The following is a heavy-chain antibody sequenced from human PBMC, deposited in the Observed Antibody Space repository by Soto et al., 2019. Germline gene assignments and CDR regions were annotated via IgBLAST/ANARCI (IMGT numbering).Heavy chain of an antibody. Sequence: GASVKVSCKASGYTFTSYYMHGVRQAPGQGLEWMGIINPSGGSTNYAQKLQGRVAMTRDTSTSTVYMELNSLRSEDTAVYYCARPPYPGCINAVCYPLDYWGQGTLVTVSS. D-gene: IGHD2-8*01. CDR3: ARPPYPGCINAVCYPLDY. V-gene: IGHV1-46*01. CDR2: INPSGGST. CDR1: GYTFTSYY. J-gene: IGHJ4*02.